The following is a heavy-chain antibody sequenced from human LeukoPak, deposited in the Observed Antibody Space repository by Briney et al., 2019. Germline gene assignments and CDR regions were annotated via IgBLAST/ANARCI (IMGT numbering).Heavy chain of an antibody. D-gene: IGHD1-26*01. Sequence: QTGGSLRLSCAASGFTFRSFWMSWVRQAPGKGLEWVAVISDDGSNKYYADSVKGRFTISRDNSKNTLFLQMNSLRAEDTAVFYCAKDARWELDPYLDYWGQGTLVTVSS. CDR2: ISDDGSNK. CDR3: AKDARWELDPYLDY. J-gene: IGHJ4*02. CDR1: GFTFRSFW. V-gene: IGHV3-30*18.